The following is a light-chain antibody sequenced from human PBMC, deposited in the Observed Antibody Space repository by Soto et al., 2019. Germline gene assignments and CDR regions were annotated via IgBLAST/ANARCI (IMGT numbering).Light chain of an antibody. J-gene: IGLJ1*01. CDR1: SSDVGGYNR. CDR2: DVS. V-gene: IGLV2-18*02. CDR3: TSYATGSAYV. Sequence: QSLLTQPPSVSGSPGQSVTISCTGTSSDVGGYNRVSWYQQPPGKAPKLLIYDVSNRPSGGSTRFSGSKSGNTASLTISGLQAEDEADYYCTSYATGSAYVFGPGTKLTVL.